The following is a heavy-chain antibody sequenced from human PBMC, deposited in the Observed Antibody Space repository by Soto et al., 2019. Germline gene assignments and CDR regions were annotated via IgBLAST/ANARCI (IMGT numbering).Heavy chain of an antibody. CDR2: ISFSGST. J-gene: IGHJ6*03. CDR1: GASINSDHHY. Sequence: SETLSLTCTVSGASINSDHHYWGWIRQPPGKGLAWIGTISFSGSTYYIPSLKSRITISLDTSNNQFSLRLSSVTAADTAVYYCSRLPDIVVVPAAMYSYYYYMDVWGKGTTVTVSS. V-gene: IGHV4-39*01. CDR3: SRLPDIVVVPAAMYSYYYYMDV. D-gene: IGHD2-2*01.